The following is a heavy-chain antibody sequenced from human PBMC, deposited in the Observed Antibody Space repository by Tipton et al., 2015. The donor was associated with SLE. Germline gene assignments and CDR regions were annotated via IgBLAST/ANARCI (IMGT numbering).Heavy chain of an antibody. J-gene: IGHJ4*02. CDR2: INHSGST. Sequence: TLSLTCAVYGGSFSGYYWSWIRQPPGKGLEWIGEINHSGSTNYNPSLKSRVTISVDRSKNQFSLKLSSVTAADTAVYYCARAPRYSYGPGAFDYWGQGTLVTVSS. CDR3: ARAPRYSYGPGAFDY. D-gene: IGHD5-18*01. V-gene: IGHV4-34*01. CDR1: GGSFSGYY.